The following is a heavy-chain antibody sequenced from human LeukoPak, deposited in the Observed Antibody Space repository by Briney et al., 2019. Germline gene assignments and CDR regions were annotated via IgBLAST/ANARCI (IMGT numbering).Heavy chain of an antibody. CDR2: IIPILGIA. D-gene: IGHD6-19*01. CDR1: GGTFSSYA. J-gene: IGHJ4*02. Sequence: SVKVSCKASGGTFSSYAISWVRQAPGQGLERMGRIIPILGIANYAQKSQGRVTITADKSTSTAYMELSSLRSEDTAVYYCARSIAVAGTGAYYDYWGQGTLVTVSS. CDR3: ARSIAVAGTGAYYDY. V-gene: IGHV1-69*04.